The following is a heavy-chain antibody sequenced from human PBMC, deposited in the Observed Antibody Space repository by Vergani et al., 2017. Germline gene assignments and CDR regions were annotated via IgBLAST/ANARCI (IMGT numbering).Heavy chain of an antibody. V-gene: IGHV3-23*01. J-gene: IGHJ6*03. CDR3: AKDGYYDFWSGNYYYYYMDV. D-gene: IGHD3-3*01. CDR1: GFTFSSYA. Sequence: EVQLLESGGGLVQPGGSLRLSCAASGFTFSSYAMSWVRQAPGKGLEWVSAISGSGGSTYYADSVKGRFTISRDNSKNTLYLQMNSLRAEDTAVYYCAKDGYYDFWSGNYYYYYMDVWGKGTTVTVSS. CDR2: ISGSGGST.